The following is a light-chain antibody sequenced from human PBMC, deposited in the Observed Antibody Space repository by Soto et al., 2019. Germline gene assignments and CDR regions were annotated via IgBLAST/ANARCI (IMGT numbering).Light chain of an antibody. CDR1: SSDVGSYSL. V-gene: IGLV2-23*01. J-gene: IGLJ1*01. CDR3: YKYAGGSTYL. CDR2: EDI. Sequence: QSALTQPASVSGSPGQSITISCTGTSSDVGSYSLLSWYQHHPGKAPKLIIYEDIKGPSGVSNRFSGSKSGNTASLRISGLQAEDEADYYCYKYAGGSTYLFGTGTKVT.